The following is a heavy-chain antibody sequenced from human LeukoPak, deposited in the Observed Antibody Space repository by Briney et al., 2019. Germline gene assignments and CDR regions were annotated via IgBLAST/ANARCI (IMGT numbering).Heavy chain of an antibody. J-gene: IGHJ4*02. Sequence: GGSLRLSCAVSGFTLSDHYMEWVRQAPGEGLEWVGRARNKANSYTTEYAASVKGRFTISRDHSKNSLYLQMNSLRAEDTAIYYCAKDRAIRGGKGFDSWGQGTLVTVSS. D-gene: IGHD2-15*01. CDR3: AKDRAIRGGKGFDS. CDR2: ARNKANSYTT. CDR1: GFTLSDHY. V-gene: IGHV3-72*01.